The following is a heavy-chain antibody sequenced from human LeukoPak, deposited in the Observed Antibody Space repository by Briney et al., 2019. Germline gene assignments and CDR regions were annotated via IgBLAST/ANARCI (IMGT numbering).Heavy chain of an antibody. CDR1: GYTFISNH. Sequence: ASVKVSCKASGYTFISNHIHWQRQSPGQGLEWMGMINPNGGTTSYAQKLQDRVTMTRDTSTSTAYMELSSLRSEDTAVYYCARVPCDTTRCHSENWFDPWGQGTLVTVSP. V-gene: IGHV1-46*01. D-gene: IGHD2/OR15-2a*01. CDR2: INPNGGTT. J-gene: IGHJ5*02. CDR3: ARVPCDTTRCHSENWFDP.